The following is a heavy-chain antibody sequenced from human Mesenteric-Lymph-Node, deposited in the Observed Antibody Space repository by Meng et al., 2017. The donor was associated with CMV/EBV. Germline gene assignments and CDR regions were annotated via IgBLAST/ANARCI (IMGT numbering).Heavy chain of an antibody. CDR1: GFTFDDYA. D-gene: IGHD3-22*01. V-gene: IGHV3-9*01. CDR3: AKEAEKFTMIVGDYAFDI. CDR2: ISWNSGSI. J-gene: IGHJ3*02. Sequence: GGSLRLSCAASGFTFDDYAMHWVRQAPGKGLEWVSGISWNSGSIGYADSVKGRFTISRDNAKNSLYLQMNSLRAEDTALYYCAKEAEKFTMIVGDYAFDIWGQGTMVTVSS.